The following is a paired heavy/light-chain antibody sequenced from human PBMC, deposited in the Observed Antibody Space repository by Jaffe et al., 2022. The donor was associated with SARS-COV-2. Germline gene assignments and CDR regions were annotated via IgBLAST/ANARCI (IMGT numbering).Light chain of an antibody. Sequence: QAVLTQPSSLSASPGASASLTCTLRSGINVGTYRVYWYQQKPGSPPQYLLRYRSDSDNQQGSGVPSRFSGSTDASANAGILLISGLQSEDEADYYCMIWHSSAWVSGGGTKLTVL. CDR3: MIWHSSAWV. J-gene: IGLJ3*02. V-gene: IGLV5-45*02. CDR1: SGINVGTYR. CDR2: YRSDSDN.
Heavy chain of an antibody. D-gene: IGHD3-22*01. J-gene: IGHJ4*02. CDR1: GDSVSSNSAA. CDR3: ARAKYYDTTGYSELDY. Sequence: QVQLQQSGPGLVKPSQSLSLTCAISGDSVSSNSAAWNWIRQSSSRGLEWLGRTYYRSKWYNDYAISVKSRITINPDTSKNQFSLQLNSVTPEDTAVYYCARAKYYDTTGYSELDYWGQGTLVTVSS. V-gene: IGHV6-1*01. CDR2: TYYRSKWYN.